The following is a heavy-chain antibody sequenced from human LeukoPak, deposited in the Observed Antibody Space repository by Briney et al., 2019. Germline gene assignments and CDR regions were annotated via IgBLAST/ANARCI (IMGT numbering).Heavy chain of an antibody. J-gene: IGHJ4*02. V-gene: IGHV3-53*01. CDR3: ARAYSYGSIDY. Sequence: GGSLRLSCAASGFSVDTNYMSWVRQAPGKGPEWVSLIYSGGNTYYADSVKGRFTISRDNSKNTLYLQMNSLRAEDTAVYYCARAYSYGSIDYWGRGALVTVSS. CDR2: IYSGGNT. CDR1: GFSVDTNY. D-gene: IGHD5-18*01.